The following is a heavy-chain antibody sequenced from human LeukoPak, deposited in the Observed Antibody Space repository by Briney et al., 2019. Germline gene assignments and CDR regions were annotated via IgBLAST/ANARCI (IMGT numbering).Heavy chain of an antibody. CDR1: GFTFSSYG. V-gene: IGHV3-48*04. CDR3: ARARRTTRPPDDAFDI. J-gene: IGHJ3*02. D-gene: IGHD1-1*01. CDR2: ISDSGYTI. Sequence: PGGSLRLSCAASGFTFSSYGMSWICQAPGKGLEWISYISDSGYTIYYGDSVKGRFTISRDNAKNSLYLQMNSLRAEDTAVYYCARARRTTRPPDDAFDIWGQGTMVTVSS.